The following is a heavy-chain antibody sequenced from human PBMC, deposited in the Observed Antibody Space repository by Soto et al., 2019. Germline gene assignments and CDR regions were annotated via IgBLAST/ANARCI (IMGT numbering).Heavy chain of an antibody. CDR2: ISYDGSNK. J-gene: IGHJ6*03. D-gene: IGHD1-1*01. CDR1: GFTFSSYG. V-gene: IGHV3-30*18. CDR3: AKAVQNLNWSYGTNPSRYYYYYMDV. Sequence: GGSLRLSCAASGFTFSSYGMHWVRQAPGKGLEWVAVISYDGSNKYYADSVKGRFTISRDNSKNTLYLQMNSLRAEDKAVYYCAKAVQNLNWSYGTNPSRYYYYYMDVWGKGTTVTVSS.